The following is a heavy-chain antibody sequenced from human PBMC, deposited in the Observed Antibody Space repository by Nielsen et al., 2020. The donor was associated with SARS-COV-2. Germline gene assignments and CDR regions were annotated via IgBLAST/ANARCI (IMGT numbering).Heavy chain of an antibody. D-gene: IGHD3-22*01. CDR3: ARGRRGYYDSTRAAFDI. V-gene: IGHV1-69*13. CDR1: GGTFSSYA. Sequence: SVKVSCKASGGTFSSYAISWVRQAPGQGLEWMGGIIPIFGTANYAQKFQGRVTITADESTSTAYMELSSLRSEDTAVYYCARGRRGYYDSTRAAFDIWGQGTMVTASS. J-gene: IGHJ3*02. CDR2: IIPIFGTA.